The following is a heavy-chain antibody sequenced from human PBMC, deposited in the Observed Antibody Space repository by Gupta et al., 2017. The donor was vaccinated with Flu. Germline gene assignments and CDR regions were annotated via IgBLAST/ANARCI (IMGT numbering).Heavy chain of an antibody. CDR3: ARGHWDN. Sequence: EVLLVESGGGLVQPGGSLRLSCTASGFDFTSYEMSWVRQAPGRGREWVAVISSSAVTYYTDPVRGRFTISRDNANNLLYLQMSSLRGEDTAVYYCARGHWDNWGQGTLVTVSS. V-gene: IGHV3-48*03. CDR2: ISSSAVT. CDR1: GFDFTSYE. J-gene: IGHJ4*02.